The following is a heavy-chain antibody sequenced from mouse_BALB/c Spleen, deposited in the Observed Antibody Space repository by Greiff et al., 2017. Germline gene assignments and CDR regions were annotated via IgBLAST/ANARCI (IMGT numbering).Heavy chain of an antibody. CDR2: IDPENGNT. D-gene: IGHD2-12*01. CDR1: GFNIKDYY. CDR3: ARWGCYDGYYAMDY. V-gene: IGHV14-1*02. Sequence: EVKLVESGAELVRPGALVKLSCKASGFNIKDYYMHWVKQRPEQGLEWIGWIDPENGNTIYDPKFQGKASITADTSSNTAYLQLSSLTSEDTAVYYCARWGCYDGYYAMDYWGQGTSVTVSS. J-gene: IGHJ4*01.